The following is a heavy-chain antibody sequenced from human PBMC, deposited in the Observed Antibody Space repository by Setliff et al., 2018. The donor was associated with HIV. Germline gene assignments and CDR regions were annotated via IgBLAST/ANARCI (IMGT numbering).Heavy chain of an antibody. D-gene: IGHD6-19*01. Sequence: PSETLSLTCSVSGGPMRSSSYYWGWIRQPPGKGLEWIGSIYYTGSTYSNPSLKSRLTISEDASKSQFSLRLSSVIAADTAVYYCARGPPGSSIGWYVGYWGQGTLVTVSS. CDR2: IYYTGST. CDR3: ARGPPGSSIGWYVGY. V-gene: IGHV4-39*01. CDR1: GGPMRSSSYY. J-gene: IGHJ4*02.